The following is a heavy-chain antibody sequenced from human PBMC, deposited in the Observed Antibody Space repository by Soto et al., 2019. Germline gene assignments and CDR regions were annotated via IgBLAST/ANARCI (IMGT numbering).Heavy chain of an antibody. D-gene: IGHD3-22*01. CDR3: ARSRRGSTYYYDSSGPDAFDI. CDR2: IIPIFGTA. CDR1: GGTFSSYA. J-gene: IGHJ3*02. Sequence: SVKVSCKASGGTFSSYAISWVRQAPGQGLEWMGGIIPIFGTANYAQKFQGRVTITADESTSTAYMELSSLRSEDTAVYYCARSRRGSTYYYDSSGPDAFDIWGQGTMVTVSS. V-gene: IGHV1-69*13.